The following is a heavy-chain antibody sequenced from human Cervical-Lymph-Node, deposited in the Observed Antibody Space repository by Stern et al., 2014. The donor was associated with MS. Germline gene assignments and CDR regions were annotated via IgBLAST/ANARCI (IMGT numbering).Heavy chain of an antibody. J-gene: IGHJ4*02. Sequence: EVQLVQSGTEVKKPGESLKISCKGSGYSFSYYWIGWVRQMPGKGLEYIGIIYPGDSDTRYSPSFQGQVTISADKSINTAYLQWSSLKASDTAMYYCATAPPRGYTYGNFDYWGQGTLVTVSS. D-gene: IGHD5-18*01. CDR3: ATAPPRGYTYGNFDY. CDR2: IYPGDSDT. CDR1: GYSFSYYW. V-gene: IGHV5-51*03.